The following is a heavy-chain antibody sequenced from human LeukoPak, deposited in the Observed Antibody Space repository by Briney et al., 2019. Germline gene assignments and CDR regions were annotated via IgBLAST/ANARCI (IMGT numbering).Heavy chain of an antibody. J-gene: IGHJ4*02. CDR3: AKNLGLAVAGTLGY. D-gene: IGHD6-19*01. Sequence: GGSLRLSCAASGFTLSSYGMHWVRQAPGKGLEWVAVISYDGSNKYYADSVMGRFTISRDNSKNTLYLQMNSLRAEDTAVYYCAKNLGLAVAGTLGYWGQGTLVTVSS. V-gene: IGHV3-30*18. CDR1: GFTLSSYG. CDR2: ISYDGSNK.